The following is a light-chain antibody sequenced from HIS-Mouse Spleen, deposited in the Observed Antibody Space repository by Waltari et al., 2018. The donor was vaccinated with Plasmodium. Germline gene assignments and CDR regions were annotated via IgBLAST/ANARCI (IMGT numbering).Light chain of an antibody. V-gene: IGLV2-14*03. Sequence: QSALTQPASVSGSPGQSRTISCTGTSTAVGGYNYVSWYQQHPGKAPKLMIYDVSNRPSGVSNRFSGSKSGNTASLTISGLQAEDEADYYCSSYTSSSTRVFGGGTKLTVL. CDR2: DVS. CDR1: STAVGGYNY. CDR3: SSYTSSSTRV. J-gene: IGLJ3*02.